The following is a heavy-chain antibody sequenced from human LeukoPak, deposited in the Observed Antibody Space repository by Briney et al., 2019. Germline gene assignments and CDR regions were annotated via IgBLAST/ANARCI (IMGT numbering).Heavy chain of an antibody. D-gene: IGHD1-26*01. V-gene: IGHV4-31*03. Sequence: SETLSLTCTVSGGSISSGGYYWSWIRQHPGKGLEWIGYIYYSGSTYYNPSLKSRVTISVDTSKNQFSLKLSSVTAADTAVYYCARHRWELLTFDAFDIWGQGTMVTVSS. CDR2: IYYSGST. CDR3: ARHRWELLTFDAFDI. CDR1: GGSISSGGYY. J-gene: IGHJ3*02.